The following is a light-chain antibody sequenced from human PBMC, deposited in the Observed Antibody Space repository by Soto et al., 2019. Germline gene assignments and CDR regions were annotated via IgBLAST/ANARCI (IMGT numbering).Light chain of an antibody. J-gene: IGLJ2*01. V-gene: IGLV4-69*01. CDR2: LNSDGSH. CDR1: SGHSSYA. CDR3: QTWGTGIRV. Sequence: QPVLTQSPSASASLGASVKLTCTLSSGHSSYAIAWLQQQPEKGPRYLMKLNSDGSHNKGDGIPDRFPGSSSGAERYLTISSLQSEDEADYYCQTWGTGIRVFGGGTKLTVL.